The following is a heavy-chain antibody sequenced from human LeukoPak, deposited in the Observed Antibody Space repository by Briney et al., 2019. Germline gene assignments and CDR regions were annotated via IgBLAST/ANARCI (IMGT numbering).Heavy chain of an antibody. CDR1: GGSISSAGFY. Sequence: SETLSLTCTVSGGSISSAGFYWSWIRQHPGKGLEWIGYIYYSGTTYYNPSLKSRLTISVDTSKSQFSLKLSSVTAADTAVYYCARYDSSGYSQDAFDIWGQGTMVTVSS. J-gene: IGHJ3*02. V-gene: IGHV4-31*03. D-gene: IGHD3-22*01. CDR2: IYYSGTT. CDR3: ARYDSSGYSQDAFDI.